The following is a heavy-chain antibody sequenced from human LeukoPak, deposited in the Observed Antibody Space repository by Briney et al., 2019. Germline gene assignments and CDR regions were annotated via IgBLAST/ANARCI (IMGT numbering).Heavy chain of an antibody. V-gene: IGHV1-46*01. D-gene: IGHD3-22*01. CDR2: FNPSGGST. CDR1: GYTFTTYY. Sequence: ASVKVSCKASGYTFTTYYIHWVRQAPGQGLEWMGRFNPSGGSTRYAQKFQGRVTMTRDTSTSTVYMELSSLRSEDTAVYYCARHRLGDSSGYYFDYWGQGTLVTVSS. CDR3: ARHRLGDSSGYYFDY. J-gene: IGHJ4*02.